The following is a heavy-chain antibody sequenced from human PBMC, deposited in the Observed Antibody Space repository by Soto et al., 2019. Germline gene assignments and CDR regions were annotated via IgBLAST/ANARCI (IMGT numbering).Heavy chain of an antibody. V-gene: IGHV4-4*07. Sequence: PSETLSLTCTVSGGSMFSYYWSWIRQPAGKGLEWIARIYGSGGTNYNPSLKSRVTMSLDTSKNKFSLRLTSVTAADTAVYYCAREGASSYASRHFDNWGPGTLVTDSS. CDR1: GGSMFSYY. CDR2: IYGSGGT. D-gene: IGHD3-16*01. J-gene: IGHJ4*02. CDR3: AREGASSYASRHFDN.